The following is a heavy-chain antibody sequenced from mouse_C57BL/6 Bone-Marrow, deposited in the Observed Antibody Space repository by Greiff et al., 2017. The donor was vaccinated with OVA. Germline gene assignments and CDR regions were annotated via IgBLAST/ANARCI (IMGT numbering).Heavy chain of an antibody. CDR2: ISSGGSYT. D-gene: IGHD1-1*01. V-gene: IGHV5-6*01. CDR1: GFTFSSYG. J-gene: IGHJ3*01. CDR3: ASLYYYGSPFAY. Sequence: EVKLVESGGDLVKPGGSLKLSCAASGFTFSSYGMSWVRQTPDKRLEWVATISSGGSYTYYPDSVKGRFTISRDNAKNTLYLQMSSLKSEDTAMYYCASLYYYGSPFAYWGQGTLVTVSA.